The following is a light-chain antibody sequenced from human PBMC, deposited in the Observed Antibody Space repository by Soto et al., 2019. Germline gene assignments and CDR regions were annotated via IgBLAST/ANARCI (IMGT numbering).Light chain of an antibody. Sequence: EIVLTQSPGTLSLSPGERATLSCRASQSVSSNYLAWFQHKPGQAPRLLIFGASNRATGIPDSFSGSGSGKVSPLTIRRLELEDFAFYYCQSYGSSPTLGRGTKREIK. J-gene: IGKJ2*01. CDR3: QSYGSSPT. CDR1: QSVSSNY. CDR2: GAS. V-gene: IGKV3-20*01.